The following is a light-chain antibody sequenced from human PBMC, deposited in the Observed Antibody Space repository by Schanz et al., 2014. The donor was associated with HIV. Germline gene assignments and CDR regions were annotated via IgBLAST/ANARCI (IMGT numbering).Light chain of an antibody. V-gene: IGKV1-5*03. CDR3: LHYNDFTST. J-gene: IGKJ2*01. CDR1: QSISGW. CDR2: EAS. Sequence: DIQMTQSPSTLSASVGDRISITCRASQSISGWLAWYQQKPGEAPNLLISEASTLDSGVPSRFSGSGSGTEFTLSISSLQSDDFATYFCLHYNDFTSTFGQGTKLEIK.